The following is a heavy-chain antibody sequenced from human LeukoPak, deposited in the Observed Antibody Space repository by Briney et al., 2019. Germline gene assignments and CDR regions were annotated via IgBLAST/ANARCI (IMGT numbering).Heavy chain of an antibody. J-gene: IGHJ6*02. D-gene: IGHD6-13*01. Sequence: GGSLRLSCAASGFTFSSYAMHWVRQAPGKGLEWVANIKQDGSEKYYVDSVKGRFTISRDNAKNSLYLQMNSLRAEDTAVYYCALNFGYSKYYGMDVWGQGTTVTVSS. CDR3: ALNFGYSKYYGMDV. V-gene: IGHV3-7*03. CDR2: IKQDGSEK. CDR1: GFTFSSYA.